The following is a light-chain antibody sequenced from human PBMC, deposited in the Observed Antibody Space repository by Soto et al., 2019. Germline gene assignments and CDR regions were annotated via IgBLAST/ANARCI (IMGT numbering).Light chain of an antibody. CDR3: QQYNNLPPT. J-gene: IGKJ1*01. CDR2: GAS. CDR1: QSVSNN. Sequence: EIVLTQSPGTLSLSPGERATLSCRASQSVSNNYLAWYQQKPGQAPRLLIYGASNRATGIPDRFSGSGSGAEFTLTISSLQSEDFAIYYCQQYNNLPPTFGQGTKVDI. V-gene: IGKV3D-15*01.